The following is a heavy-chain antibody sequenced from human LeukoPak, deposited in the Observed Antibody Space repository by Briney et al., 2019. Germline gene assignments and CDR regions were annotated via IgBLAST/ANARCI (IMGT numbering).Heavy chain of an antibody. CDR3: AKVHSGVRGVKFDY. V-gene: IGHV3-23*01. D-gene: IGHD3-10*01. Sequence: GGSLRLSCAASGFTFSSYTMSWVRQAPGKGLEWVSAISGSGGSTYYADSVKGRFTISRDNSKNTLYLQMNSLRAEDTAVYYCAKVHSGVRGVKFDYWGQGTLVTVSS. J-gene: IGHJ4*02. CDR2: ISGSGGST. CDR1: GFTFSSYT.